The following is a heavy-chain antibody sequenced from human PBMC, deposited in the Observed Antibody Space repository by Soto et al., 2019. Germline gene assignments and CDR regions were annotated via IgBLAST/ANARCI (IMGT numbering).Heavy chain of an antibody. V-gene: IGHV5-51*01. Sequence: GESLKISCNGSGYSFTSYLIGWVRQMPGKGLEWMGIIYPGDSDTRYSPSFQGQVTISADKSISTAYLQWSSLKASDTAMYYCARHFYYYDSSGYYSGAFDIWGQGTMVTVSS. D-gene: IGHD3-22*01. J-gene: IGHJ3*02. CDR2: IYPGDSDT. CDR1: GYSFTSYL. CDR3: ARHFYYYDSSGYYSGAFDI.